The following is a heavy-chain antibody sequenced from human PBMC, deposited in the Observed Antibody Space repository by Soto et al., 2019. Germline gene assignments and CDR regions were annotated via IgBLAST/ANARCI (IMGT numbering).Heavy chain of an antibody. D-gene: IGHD6-19*01. CDR1: GGTFSSYT. CDR2: IIPILGIA. V-gene: IGHV1-69*04. J-gene: IGHJ4*02. CDR3: ARDRYSSGWHYYFDY. Sequence: VKVSCKASGGTFSSYTISWVRQAPGQGLEWMGRIIPILGIANYAQKFQGRVTITADKSTSTAYMELSSLRSEDTAVYYCARDRYSSGWHYYFDYWGQGALVTVSS.